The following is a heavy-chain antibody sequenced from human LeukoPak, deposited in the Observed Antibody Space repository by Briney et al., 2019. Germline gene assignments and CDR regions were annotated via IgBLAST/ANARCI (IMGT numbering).Heavy chain of an antibody. CDR2: IYYSGST. Sequence: SETLSLTCTVSGGSISSGDYYWSWIRQPPGKGLEWIGYIYYSGSTYYNPSLKSRVTISVDTSKNQFSLKLSSVTAADTAVYYCASELCSSTSCYTPQFDYWGQGTLVTVSS. CDR3: ASELCSSTSCYTPQFDY. CDR1: GGSISSGDYY. V-gene: IGHV4-30-4*08. J-gene: IGHJ4*02. D-gene: IGHD2-2*02.